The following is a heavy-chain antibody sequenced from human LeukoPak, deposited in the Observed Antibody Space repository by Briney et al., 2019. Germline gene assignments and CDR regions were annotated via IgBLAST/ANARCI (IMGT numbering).Heavy chain of an antibody. V-gene: IGHV1-69*04. CDR2: IIVTLGTP. CDR3: ARAVDDDLAGYYWGDWFDP. CDR1: GGTFTNYA. J-gene: IGHJ5*02. D-gene: IGHD3-9*01. Sequence: SVKVSCKATGGTFTNYAVSWVQQAPGQGLEWMGRIIVTLGTPNYAQKFQGRVAITADKSTSTAYMELSSLRSEDAAVYYCARAVDDDLAGYYWGDWFDPWGQGTLVTVSS.